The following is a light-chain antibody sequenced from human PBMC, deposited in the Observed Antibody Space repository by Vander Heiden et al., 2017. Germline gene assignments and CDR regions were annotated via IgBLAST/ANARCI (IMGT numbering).Light chain of an antibody. CDR2: RDS. CDR3: QAWDSSTWV. Sequence: SYELTQLPSVSVSSGQTARITCSGDKLGDKYACWYQQKPGQSPVLVIYRDSKRPSGIPERFSGSNSGNTATLTISGTQAMDEADYYCQAWDSSTWVFGGGTKLTVL. V-gene: IGLV3-1*01. J-gene: IGLJ3*02. CDR1: KLGDKY.